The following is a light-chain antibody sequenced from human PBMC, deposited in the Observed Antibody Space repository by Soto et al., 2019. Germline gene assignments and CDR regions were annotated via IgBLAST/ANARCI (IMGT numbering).Light chain of an antibody. J-gene: IGLJ1*01. CDR2: GNS. CDR3: QSYDSSLSGFYV. V-gene: IGLV1-40*01. Sequence: QSVLTQPPSVSWAPGHRVTISFTGSSSNIGAGYDVHWYQHLPVTAPKLLIYGNSNRPSGVPDRFSCSKSCTSASLAITGLQAEDEADYYCQSYDSSLSGFYVFATWTKVTVL. CDR1: SSNIGAGYD.